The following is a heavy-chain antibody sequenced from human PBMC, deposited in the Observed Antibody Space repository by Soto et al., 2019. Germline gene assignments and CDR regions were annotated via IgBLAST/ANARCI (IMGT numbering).Heavy chain of an antibody. J-gene: IGHJ4*02. CDR3: ARDQGASYGLYYFDY. Sequence: GGSLRLSCAASGFTFRSYAMSWVRQAPGKGLEWVSAVSASGTGTYYSDSVKGRFPNSRDNAKDTLYLQMNGLRAEDTALYYCARDQGASYGLYYFDYWGQGTLVTVSS. D-gene: IGHD5-18*01. CDR1: GFTFRSYA. V-gene: IGHV3-23*01. CDR2: VSASGTGT.